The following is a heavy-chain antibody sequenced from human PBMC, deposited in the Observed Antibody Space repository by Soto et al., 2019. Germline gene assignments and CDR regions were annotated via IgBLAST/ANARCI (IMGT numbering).Heavy chain of an antibody. CDR2: IYHSGST. CDR1: GGSISSGGSS. J-gene: IGHJ4*02. Sequence: QLQLQESGSGLVKPSQTLSLTCAVSGGSISSGGSSWTWIRQPSGKGLEWIGYIYHSGSTYYNPSLKSRVTISVDRSKNQFSLKLTSVTAADTAVYYCARGAGVNFDSWGQGTLVTVSS. V-gene: IGHV4-30-2*01. D-gene: IGHD3-10*01. CDR3: ARGAGVNFDS.